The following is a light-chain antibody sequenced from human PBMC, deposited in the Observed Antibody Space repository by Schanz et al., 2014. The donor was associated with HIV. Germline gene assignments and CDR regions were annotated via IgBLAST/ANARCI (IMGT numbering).Light chain of an antibody. CDR2: EVS. Sequence: QSALTQPASVSGSPGQSITISCTGTSNDVGFYNDVSWYQQHPGKAPKLMIYEVSNRPSGVSNRFSGSKSGNTASLTISGLQAEDEADYYCSSYTSSSTLEFGGGTKLTVL. J-gene: IGLJ2*01. V-gene: IGLV2-14*03. CDR3: SSYTSSSTLE. CDR1: SNDVGFYND.